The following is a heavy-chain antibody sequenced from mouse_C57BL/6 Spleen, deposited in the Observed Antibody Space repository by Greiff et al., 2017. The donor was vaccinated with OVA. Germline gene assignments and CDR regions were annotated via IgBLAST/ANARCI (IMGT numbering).Heavy chain of an antibody. CDR1: GFSLSTSGMG. D-gene: IGHD1-1*01. CDR2: IYWDDDK. J-gene: IGHJ1*03. CDR3: ARSDYYGSSSYWYFDV. Sequence: QVTLKESGPGILQSSQTLSLTCSFSGFSLSTSGMGVSWIRQPSGKGLEWLAHIYWDDDKRYNPSLKSRLTISKDTSRNQVFLKITSVDTADTATYYSARSDYYGSSSYWYFDVWGTGTTVTVSS. V-gene: IGHV8-12*01.